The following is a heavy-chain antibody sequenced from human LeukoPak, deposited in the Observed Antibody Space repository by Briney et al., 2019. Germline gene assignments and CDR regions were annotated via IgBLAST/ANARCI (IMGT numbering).Heavy chain of an antibody. Sequence: PGGSLRLSCSASGFTFSSFAMHWVRQTPGKRLEYVSAIGSNGGSTYYVDSLKGRFTISRDNSKNTLYLQTSSLRAEDTAVYYCVKGGSEGGDYWGQGTLVTVSS. CDR2: IGSNGGST. J-gene: IGHJ4*02. CDR3: VKGGSEGGDY. CDR1: GFTFSSFA. V-gene: IGHV3-64D*09. D-gene: IGHD3-10*01.